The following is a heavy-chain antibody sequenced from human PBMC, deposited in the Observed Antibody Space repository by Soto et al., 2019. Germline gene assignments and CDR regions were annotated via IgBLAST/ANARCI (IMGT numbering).Heavy chain of an antibody. D-gene: IGHD3-22*01. CDR1: GGSIARSNYY. Sequence: QLQLQESGPGLVKPSETLSLTCTVSGGSIARSNYYWDWIRQPPGKGLEWIGTTYYNGNAYYNPSLKSRVTMSVDTSKSQFSLKLISVTAAETAVYYCARHFVAVVIKGWGYWGQGTLVTVSS. J-gene: IGHJ4*02. CDR3: ARHFVAVVIKGWGY. CDR2: TYYNGNA. V-gene: IGHV4-39*01.